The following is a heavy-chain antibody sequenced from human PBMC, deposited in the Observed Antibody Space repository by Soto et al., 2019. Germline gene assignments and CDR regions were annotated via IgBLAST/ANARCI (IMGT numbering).Heavy chain of an antibody. Sequence: SVKVSCKASGGTFSSYAISWVRQAPGQGLEWMGGIIPIFGTANYAQKFQGRVTITADESTSTAYTELSSLRSEDTAVYYCAARYDSSGYPFDYWGQGTLVTVSS. J-gene: IGHJ4*02. D-gene: IGHD3-22*01. CDR3: AARYDSSGYPFDY. V-gene: IGHV1-69*13. CDR1: GGTFSSYA. CDR2: IIPIFGTA.